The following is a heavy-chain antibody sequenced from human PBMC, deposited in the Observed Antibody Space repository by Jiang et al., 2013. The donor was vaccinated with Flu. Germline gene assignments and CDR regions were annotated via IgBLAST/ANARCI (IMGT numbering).Heavy chain of an antibody. CDR3: AREGSYYYERGWFDP. V-gene: IGHV4-59*01. CDR2: IYYSGST. J-gene: IGHJ5*02. D-gene: IGHD3-10*01. Sequence: GPGLVKPSETLSLTCTVSGGSISSYYWSWIRQPPGKGLEWIGYIYYSGSTNYNPSLKSRVTISVDTSKNQFSLKLSSVTAADTAVYYCAREGSYYYERGWFDPWAREPWSPSPQ. CDR1: GGSISSYY.